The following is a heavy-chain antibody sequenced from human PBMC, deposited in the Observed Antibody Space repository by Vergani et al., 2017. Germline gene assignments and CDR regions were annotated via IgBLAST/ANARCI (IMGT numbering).Heavy chain of an antibody. D-gene: IGHD6-19*01. J-gene: IGHJ3*02. V-gene: IGHV3-23*04. Sequence: VQLVQSGAEVKKPGSSVKVSCKASGGTFSSYAMSWVRQAPGKGLEWVSAISGSGGSTYYADSVKGRFTISRDNSKNTLYLQMNSLRAEDTAVYYCANIRYSSGQLDAFDIWGQGTMVTVSS. CDR2: ISGSGGST. CDR1: GGTFSSYA. CDR3: ANIRYSSGQLDAFDI.